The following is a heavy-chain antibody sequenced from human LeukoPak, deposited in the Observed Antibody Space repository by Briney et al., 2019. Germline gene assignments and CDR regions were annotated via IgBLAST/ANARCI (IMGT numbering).Heavy chain of an antibody. CDR3: ARLSSGAFGI. V-gene: IGHV6-1*01. J-gene: IGHJ3*02. D-gene: IGHD3-10*01. CDR2: TYYKSKWYN. CDR1: GDSVSTNSAH. Sequence: SQTLSLTRAISGDSVSTNSAHWAWIRQSPSRGLEWLGRTYYKSKWYNDYAVSVKSRITINPDTSKNQFSLQLSSVTPEDTAIYYCARLSSGAFGIWGQGTLVTVSS.